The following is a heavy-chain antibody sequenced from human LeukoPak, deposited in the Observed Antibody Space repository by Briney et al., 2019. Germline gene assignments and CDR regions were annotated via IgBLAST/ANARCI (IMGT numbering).Heavy chain of an antibody. V-gene: IGHV1-69*04. Sequence: SVTVSCKASGGTFSSYAISWVRQAPGQGLEWMGRIIPILGIANYAQKFQGRATITADKSTSTAYMELSSLRSEDTAVYYCASPADRLTVYYGMDVWGQGTTVTVSS. CDR1: GGTFSSYA. J-gene: IGHJ6*02. D-gene: IGHD4-17*01. CDR3: ASPADRLTVYYGMDV. CDR2: IIPILGIA.